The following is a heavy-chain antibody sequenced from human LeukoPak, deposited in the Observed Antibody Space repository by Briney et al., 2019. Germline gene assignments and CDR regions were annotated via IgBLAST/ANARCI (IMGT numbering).Heavy chain of an antibody. CDR2: ISSGGST. CDR3: ARGKMYYYDSSGYYWDNWFDP. J-gene: IGHJ5*02. D-gene: IGHD3-22*01. Sequence: SETLSLTCTVSGGSISSSGYYWGWIRQPPGKGLEWIGSISSGGSTHYIPSLKSRVTISVDTSKNLFSLKLSSVTAADTAVYYCARGKMYYYDSSGYYWDNWFDPWGQGTLVTVSS. V-gene: IGHV4-39*01. CDR1: GGSISSSGYY.